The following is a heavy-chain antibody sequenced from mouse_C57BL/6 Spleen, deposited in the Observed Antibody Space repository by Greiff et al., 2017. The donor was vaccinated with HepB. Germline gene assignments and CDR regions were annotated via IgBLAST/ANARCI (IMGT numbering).Heavy chain of an antibody. Sequence: VKLMESGAELVRPGASVTLSCKASGYTFTDYEMHWVKQTPVHGLEWIGAIDPETGGTAYNQKFKGKAILTADKSSSTAYMELRSLTSEDSAVYYCTRWAITTVVATRYFDVWGTGTTVTVSS. J-gene: IGHJ1*03. CDR1: GYTFTDYE. D-gene: IGHD1-1*01. CDR3: TRWAITTVVATRYFDV. CDR2: IDPETGGT. V-gene: IGHV1-15*01.